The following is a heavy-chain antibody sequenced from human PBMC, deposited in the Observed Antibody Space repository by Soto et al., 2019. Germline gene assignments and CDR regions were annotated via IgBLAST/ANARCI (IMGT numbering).Heavy chain of an antibody. Sequence: EVQLVQSGGEVRKPGESLRISCKASGYTFTNYWINWVRQMPGKGLEWMGRIDPSDSYTKYSPSFEGHVTMSTDKASDTAYLHWSSLKASDTAIYYCARNRVFVVVPPGSNDGLDVWGLGTTVTVSS. D-gene: IGHD2-2*01. CDR2: IDPSDSYT. CDR3: ARNRVFVVVPPGSNDGLDV. J-gene: IGHJ6*02. CDR1: GYTFTNYW. V-gene: IGHV5-10-1*03.